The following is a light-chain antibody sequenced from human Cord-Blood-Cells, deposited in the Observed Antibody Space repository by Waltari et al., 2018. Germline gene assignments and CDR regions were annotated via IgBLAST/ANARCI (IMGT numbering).Light chain of an antibody. J-gene: IGLJ2*01. CDR3: CSYAGSSTLV. CDR1: SRDVWGYNL. V-gene: IGLV2-23*01. CDR2: EGS. Sequence: QSALTQPASESGSPGQSITLSCTGTSRDVWGYNLVSWYQQHPGKAPKLKIYEGSKRPSGVSNRFSGSKSGNTASLTISGLQAEDEAEYYCCSYAGSSTLVFGGGTKLTVL.